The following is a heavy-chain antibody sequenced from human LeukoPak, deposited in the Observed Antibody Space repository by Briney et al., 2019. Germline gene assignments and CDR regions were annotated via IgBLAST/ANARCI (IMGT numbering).Heavy chain of an antibody. Sequence: SETLSLTCTVSGGSISSSSYYWGWIRQPPGKGLEWIGSIYYSGSTYYNLSLKSRVTISVDTSKNQFSLKLSSVTAADTAVYYCARHHVDTAMVNYYYYMDVWGKGTTVTVSS. V-gene: IGHV4-39*01. J-gene: IGHJ6*03. CDR1: GGSISSSSYY. CDR2: IYYSGST. CDR3: ARHHVDTAMVNYYYYMDV. D-gene: IGHD5-18*01.